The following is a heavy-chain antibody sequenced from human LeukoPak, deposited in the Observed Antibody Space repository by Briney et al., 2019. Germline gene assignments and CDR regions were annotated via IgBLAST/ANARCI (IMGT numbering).Heavy chain of an antibody. CDR2: IYSGGST. CDR1: GFPFRSYA. D-gene: IGHD4-17*01. Sequence: GGSLRLSCVASGFPFRSYAMSWVRQAPGKGLEWVSVIYSGGSTYYADSVKGRFTISRDNSKNTLYLQMNSLRAEDTAVYYCAREPYGDYALLWGQGTLVTVSS. V-gene: IGHV3-66*01. CDR3: AREPYGDYALL. J-gene: IGHJ4*02.